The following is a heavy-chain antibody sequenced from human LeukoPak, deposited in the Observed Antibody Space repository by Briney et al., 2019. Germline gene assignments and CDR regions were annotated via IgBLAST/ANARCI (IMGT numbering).Heavy chain of an antibody. Sequence: SETLSLTCTVSGGSISSYYWSWIRQPPGKGLEWIGYIYYSGSTNYSPSLKSRVTISVDTSKNQFSLKLSSVTAADTAVYYCARTMVRLNWFDPWGQGTLVTVSS. CDR1: GGSISSYY. J-gene: IGHJ5*02. CDR3: ARTMVRLNWFDP. CDR2: IYYSGST. D-gene: IGHD3-10*01. V-gene: IGHV4-59*01.